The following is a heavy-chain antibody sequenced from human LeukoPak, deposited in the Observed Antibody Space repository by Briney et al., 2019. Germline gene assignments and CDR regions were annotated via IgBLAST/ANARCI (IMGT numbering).Heavy chain of an antibody. CDR1: GFPFDDYA. CDR2: ISGDGSHT. J-gene: IGHJ4*02. V-gene: IGHV3-43*02. Sequence: GGSLRLSCAASGFPFDDYAMHWVRQAPGKGLEWVSLISGDGSHTFYADSVKGRFTISRDNSENSLYLQMNSLRIEDSALYYCAKDEDEILSGYSPIDSWGQGTLVTVSS. D-gene: IGHD3-9*01. CDR3: AKDEDEILSGYSPIDS.